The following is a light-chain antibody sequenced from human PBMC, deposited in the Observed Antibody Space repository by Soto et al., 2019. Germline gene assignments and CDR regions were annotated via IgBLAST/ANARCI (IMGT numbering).Light chain of an antibody. Sequence: DIQMTQSPSSLSASVGDRVTITCRASQSISYCLNWYQQKPGRAPRLLIYTTSSLQSGVPSKFSGSASGTDFTLTISSLQPEDFATYYCQQSYSTPWTFGQGTKVDIK. CDR1: QSISYC. J-gene: IGKJ1*01. V-gene: IGKV1-39*01. CDR3: QQSYSTPWT. CDR2: TTS.